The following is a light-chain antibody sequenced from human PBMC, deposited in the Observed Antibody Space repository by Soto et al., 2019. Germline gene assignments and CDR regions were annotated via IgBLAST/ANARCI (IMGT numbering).Light chain of an antibody. Sequence: QSALTQPASVAGSPGQSITISCTGTSSDVGNYNLVSWFQQHPGKAPELMIFEVSQRPSGVSNRLTGSKSSNTASLTISGLQAEDEADYYCCSYGGGTIMIFGEGTKLTVL. J-gene: IGLJ2*01. CDR2: EVS. CDR3: CSYGGGTIMI. CDR1: SSDVGNYNL. V-gene: IGLV2-23*02.